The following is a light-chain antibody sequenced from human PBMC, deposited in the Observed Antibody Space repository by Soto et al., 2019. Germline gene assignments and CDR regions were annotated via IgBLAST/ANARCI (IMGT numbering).Light chain of an antibody. Sequence: EIVLTQSPATLSLSPGARATLSCRASQSVSRYLAWYQQKPGQAPRLLIFEASNRATGIPARFSGSGSGTDFSLTISSLEPEDFAVYYCQQRSNWVTFGPGTKVDIK. V-gene: IGKV3-11*01. CDR2: EAS. CDR1: QSVSRY. CDR3: QQRSNWVT. J-gene: IGKJ3*01.